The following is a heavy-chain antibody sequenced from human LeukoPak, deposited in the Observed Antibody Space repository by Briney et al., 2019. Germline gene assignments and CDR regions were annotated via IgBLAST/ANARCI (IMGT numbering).Heavy chain of an antibody. D-gene: IGHD2-2*01. CDR1: GGTFSSYA. V-gene: IGHV1-69*13. J-gene: IGHJ6*02. CDR2: IIPIFGTA. CDR3: ASVPATGVLYYYYGMDV. Sequence: GASVKVSCKASGGTFSSYAISWVRQAPGQGLEWMGGIIPIFGTANYAQKFQGRVTITADESTSTAYMELSSLRSEDTAVYYCASVPATGVLYYYYGMDVWGQGTTVTVSS.